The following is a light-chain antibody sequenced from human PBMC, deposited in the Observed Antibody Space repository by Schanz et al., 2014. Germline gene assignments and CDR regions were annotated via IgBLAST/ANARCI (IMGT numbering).Light chain of an antibody. CDR2: ANS. CDR1: SSND. CDR3: QSYDSSLSGAYV. J-gene: IGLJ1*01. Sequence: QSVLTQPPSVSGAPGQRVTISCTGGSSNDVHWYQQLPGTAPKLLIYANSNRPSGVPDRFSGSKSGTSASLAITGLQAEDEADYYCQSYDSSLSGAYVFGSGTKLTVL. V-gene: IGLV1-40*01.